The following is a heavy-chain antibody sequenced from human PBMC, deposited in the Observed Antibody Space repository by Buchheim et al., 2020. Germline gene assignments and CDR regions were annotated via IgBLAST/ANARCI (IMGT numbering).Heavy chain of an antibody. CDR1: GFTFSNYG. Sequence: QVQLVESGGGVVQPGRSLRLSCAASGFTFSNYGMHWVRQAPGKGLEWVAITSYDGTNKYYADSVKGRFTISRDNSKNTPYLQMNNLRTEDTAVYYCAKGGATADLDYWGQGIL. CDR2: TSYDGTNK. D-gene: IGHD6-13*01. V-gene: IGHV3-30*18. J-gene: IGHJ4*02. CDR3: AKGGATADLDY.